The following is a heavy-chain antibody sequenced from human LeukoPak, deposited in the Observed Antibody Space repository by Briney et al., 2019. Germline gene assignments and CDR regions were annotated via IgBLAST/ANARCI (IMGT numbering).Heavy chain of an antibody. J-gene: IGHJ4*02. CDR3: AKLVSATQMGDY. V-gene: IGHV3-23*01. CDR1: AFKFSSYA. CDR2: ISGGGAGT. D-gene: IGHD1-26*01. Sequence: GGSLRLSCAASAFKFSSYAMNWVRQAPGKGLEWVAGISGGGAGTYYVDSVKGRFTISRDNSKNTLYLQMNSLGAEDTAVYYCAKLVSATQMGDYWGQGTPVTVSS.